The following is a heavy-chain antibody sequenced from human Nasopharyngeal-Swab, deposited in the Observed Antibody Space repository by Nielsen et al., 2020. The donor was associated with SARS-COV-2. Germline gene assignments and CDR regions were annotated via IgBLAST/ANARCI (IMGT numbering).Heavy chain of an antibody. Sequence: ASVKVSCKASGNILGTYVINWVRQAPGQGLEWMGWINTVTGSPTYAQGFTGRFVFSLDTSVNTAYLQISDLKTDDTAVYYCATAPTTNGQFYGVDVWGHGTSVTVSS. V-gene: IGHV7-4-1*02. J-gene: IGHJ6*02. CDR2: INTVTGSP. D-gene: IGHD2-8*01. CDR1: GNILGTYV. CDR3: ATAPTTNGQFYGVDV.